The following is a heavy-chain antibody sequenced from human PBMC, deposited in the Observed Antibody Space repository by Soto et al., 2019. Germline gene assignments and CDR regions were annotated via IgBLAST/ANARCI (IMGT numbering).Heavy chain of an antibody. D-gene: IGHD6-13*01. CDR2: IIPIFGTA. J-gene: IGHJ4*02. CDR3: ASRPGASRAAAGVDFDY. Sequence: QVQLVQSGAEVKKPGSSVKVSCKASGGTFSSYAISWVRQAPGQGLEWMGGIIPIFGTANYAQKFQGRVTITADESTSTDYMELSRLRSEDTAVYYCASRPGASRAAAGVDFDYWGQGTLVTVSS. V-gene: IGHV1-69*01. CDR1: GGTFSSYA.